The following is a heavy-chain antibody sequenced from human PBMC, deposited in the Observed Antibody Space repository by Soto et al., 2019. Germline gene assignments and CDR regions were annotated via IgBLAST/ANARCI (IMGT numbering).Heavy chain of an antibody. D-gene: IGHD1-26*01. J-gene: IGHJ4*02. CDR2: INGRSNYV. V-gene: IGHV3-21*01. CDR1: GFTFSTYT. CDR3: AREDAVVGSSSAFDH. Sequence: GGSLRLSCVFSGFTFSTYTMNWVRQAPGKGLEWVSSINGRSNYVYYADSVKGRFTISRDNAKNSLYLQMNRLRAEDTAIYYCAREDAVVGSSSAFDHWGLGTLVTVSS.